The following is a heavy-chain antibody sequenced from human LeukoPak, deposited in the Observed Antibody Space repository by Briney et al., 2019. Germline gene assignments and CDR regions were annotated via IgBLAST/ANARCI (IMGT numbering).Heavy chain of an antibody. D-gene: IGHD3-10*01. V-gene: IGHV1-18*01. CDR2: ISAYNGNT. CDR1: GYTFTSYG. CDR3: ARDDGDYYFDY. J-gene: IGHJ4*02. Sequence: AASVKVSCKASGYTFTSYGISWVRQAPGQGLEWMGWISAYNGNTNYAQKLQGRVTMTTDTSTSTAYMELSRLRSDDTAVYYCARDDGDYYFDYWGQGTLVTVSS.